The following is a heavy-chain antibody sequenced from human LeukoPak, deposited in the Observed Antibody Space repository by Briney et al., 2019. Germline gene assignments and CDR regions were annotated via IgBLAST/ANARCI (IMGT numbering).Heavy chain of an antibody. D-gene: IGHD6-13*01. CDR2: MNPNSGNT. Sequence: ASVKVSCKASGYTSTSYDINWVRQATGQGLEWMGWMNPNSGNTGYAQKFQGRVTMTRNTSISTAYMELSSLRSEDTAVYYCARGSSVFIAAAPDYWGQGTLVTVSS. CDR3: ARGSSVFIAAAPDY. CDR1: GYTSTSYD. V-gene: IGHV1-8*01. J-gene: IGHJ4*02.